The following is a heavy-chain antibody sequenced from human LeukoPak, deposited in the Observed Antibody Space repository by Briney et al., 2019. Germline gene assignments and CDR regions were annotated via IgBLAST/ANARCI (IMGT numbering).Heavy chain of an antibody. D-gene: IGHD6-19*01. V-gene: IGHV3-30-3*01. J-gene: IGHJ4*02. CDR2: ISYDGSNK. CDR3: AREDSSGWLSDY. CDR1: GFTFSSYA. Sequence: PGGSLRLSCAASGFTFSSYAMHWVRQAPGKGLEWVAVISYDGSNKYYADSVKGRFTISRDNSKNTLYLQMNSLRAEDTAVYYCAREDSSGWLSDYWGQGTLVTVSS.